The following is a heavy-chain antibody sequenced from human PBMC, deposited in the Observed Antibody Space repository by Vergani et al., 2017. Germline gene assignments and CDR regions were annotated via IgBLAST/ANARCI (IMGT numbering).Heavy chain of an antibody. Sequence: QVQLQESGPGLVKPSQTLSLTCTVSGGSINSHNYYWSWIRQPAGKGLEWIGRIHTSGSTNYNPSLKSRVTMSEDTSKNSFSLNLTSVTAADTAVYFCARGSCLGGSCYKPLFDYWGQGILVTVSS. V-gene: IGHV4-61*02. D-gene: IGHD2-15*01. CDR1: GGSINSHNYY. CDR2: IHTSGST. CDR3: ARGSCLGGSCYKPLFDY. J-gene: IGHJ4*02.